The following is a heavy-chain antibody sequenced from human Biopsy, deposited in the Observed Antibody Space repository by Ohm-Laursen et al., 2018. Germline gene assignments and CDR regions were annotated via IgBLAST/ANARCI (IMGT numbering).Heavy chain of an antibody. Sequence: GTLSLTCTVSSASINLYYWGWIRQSPGKGLEWTGYINHSGHTNYNPSLKSRLTMSVDTSKNQFSLRLNSVTAADTAVYYCARATNSTGWPYYYFYGMDVWGQGTTVTVSS. J-gene: IGHJ6*02. CDR3: ARATNSTGWPYYYFYGMDV. CDR1: SASINLYY. V-gene: IGHV4-59*01. CDR2: INHSGHT. D-gene: IGHD2/OR15-2a*01.